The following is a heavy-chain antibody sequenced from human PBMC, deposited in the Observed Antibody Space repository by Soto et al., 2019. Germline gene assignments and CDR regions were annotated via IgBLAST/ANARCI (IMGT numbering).Heavy chain of an antibody. Sequence: QHPGKVLEWIGYIYYSGSTYYNPSLKSRVTISVDTSKNQFSLKLSSVTAADTAVYYCARGTAADITLDNWGQGTLVTVSS. CDR3: ARGTAADITLDN. CDR2: IYYSGST. J-gene: IGHJ4*02. D-gene: IGHD6-13*01. V-gene: IGHV4-31*02.